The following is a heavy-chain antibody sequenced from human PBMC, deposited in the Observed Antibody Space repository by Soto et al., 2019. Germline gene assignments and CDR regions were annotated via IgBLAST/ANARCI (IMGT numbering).Heavy chain of an antibody. CDR2: IYYTGVT. J-gene: IGHJ6*02. V-gene: IGHV4-31*03. Sequence: SETLSLTCTVSGASLHIGGYYWAWIRQNPGKGLEWIGYIYYTGVTYYNPSLGSRVNISVDTSKNQFSLELTSVTAADTAVYYCARGDYGSGSYNYYYYGMDVWGQGTTVTV. D-gene: IGHD3-10*01. CDR3: ARGDYGSGSYNYYYYGMDV. CDR1: GASLHIGGYY.